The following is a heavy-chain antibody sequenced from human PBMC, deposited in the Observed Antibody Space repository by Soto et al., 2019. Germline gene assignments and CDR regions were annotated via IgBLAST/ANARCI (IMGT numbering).Heavy chain of an antibody. Sequence: PGGSLRLSCAASGVTFDDYAMHWVRQAPGKGLEWVSGISWNSGSIGYADSVKGRFTISRDNAKNSLYLQMNSLRAEDTALYYCAKDINDYGDYLDYWGQGTLVTVSS. CDR1: GVTFDDYA. CDR3: AKDINDYGDYLDY. D-gene: IGHD4-17*01. J-gene: IGHJ4*02. V-gene: IGHV3-9*01. CDR2: ISWNSGSI.